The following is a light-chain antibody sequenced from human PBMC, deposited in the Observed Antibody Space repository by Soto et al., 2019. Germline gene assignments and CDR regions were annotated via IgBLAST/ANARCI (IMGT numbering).Light chain of an antibody. Sequence: QSVLTQPASVSGSPGQSITISCTGTSSDVGGYNYVSWYQQHPGKAPKLMIYDVSNRPSGVSNRFSGSKSGNTASLTISGLQADDDAEYYCSSFTSSTTLYVFGTGTKVTVL. V-gene: IGLV2-14*01. CDR3: SSFTSSTTLYV. CDR2: DVS. CDR1: SSDVGGYNY. J-gene: IGLJ1*01.